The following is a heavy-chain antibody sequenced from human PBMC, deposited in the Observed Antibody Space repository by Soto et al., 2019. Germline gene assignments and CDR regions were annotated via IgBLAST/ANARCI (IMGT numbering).Heavy chain of an antibody. CDR3: ARVGDGYTFAD. V-gene: IGHV4-31*03. CDR1: GGSVSRGAFY. D-gene: IGHD3-16*01. Sequence: QVQLQESGPGLVKPSQTLSLTCTVSGGSVSRGAFYWSWIRQHPGKGLEWIGYIYYSGSTYYNPSLKSRITISVDTSKNPLSLKLNSVTAADTAVYYCARVGDGYTFADWGQGTLVTVSS. J-gene: IGHJ4*02. CDR2: IYYSGST.